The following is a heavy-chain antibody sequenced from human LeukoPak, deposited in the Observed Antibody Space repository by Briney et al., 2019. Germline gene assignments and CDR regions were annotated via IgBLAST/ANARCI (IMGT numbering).Heavy chain of an antibody. J-gene: IGHJ5*02. Sequence: SETLSLTCAVYGGSFSGYYWSWIRQPPGKGLEWIGEINHSGSTNYNPSLKSRVTISVDTSKNQFSLKLSSVTAADTAVYYCARGPSYYGDYNWFDPWGQGTLVTVSS. D-gene: IGHD4-17*01. CDR1: GGSFSGYY. V-gene: IGHV4-34*01. CDR3: ARGPSYYGDYNWFDP. CDR2: INHSGST.